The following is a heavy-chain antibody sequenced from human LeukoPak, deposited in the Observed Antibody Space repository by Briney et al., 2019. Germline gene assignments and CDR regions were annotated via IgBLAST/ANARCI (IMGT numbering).Heavy chain of an antibody. CDR3: ERSYVADDLARYFYFDY. D-gene: IGHD3-16*01. V-gene: IGHV4-31*03. CDR1: GGSFSSGGYY. Sequence: PSQTLSLTCTVSGGSFSSGGYYWSWIRQHPGRGLEWIGYINYSGSTYYNPSLESRVAISVDTSKSRFSLNLSSVTAADAAVYHCERSYVADDLARYFYFDYWGQGTLVTVSS. J-gene: IGHJ4*02. CDR2: INYSGST.